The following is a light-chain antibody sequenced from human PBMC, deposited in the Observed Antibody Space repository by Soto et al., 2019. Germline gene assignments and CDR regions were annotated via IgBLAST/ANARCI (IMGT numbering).Light chain of an antibody. CDR2: AAS. Sequence: IHMTHSPSSLSASVLDRVTITFLASQNINIYLNWYQQEPGKAPQVLIYAASSLQSGVPSRFSGSGSGTDFTLTISCLQSEDFATYYCQQYYSYLFTFGPGTKVDIK. CDR3: QQYYSYLFT. CDR1: QNINIY. J-gene: IGKJ3*01. V-gene: IGKV1-39*01.